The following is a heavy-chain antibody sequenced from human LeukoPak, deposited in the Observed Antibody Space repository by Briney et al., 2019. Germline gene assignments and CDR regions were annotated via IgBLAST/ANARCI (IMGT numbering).Heavy chain of an antibody. CDR1: GFSISSGGYY. CDR3: AREQVYYYVNDY. V-gene: IGHV4-30-2*01. Sequence: SETLSLTCTVSGFSISSGGYYWSWIRQPPGKGLEWIGYIYHSGSTYYNPSLKSRVTISVDRSKNQFSLKLSSVTAADTAVYYCAREQVYYYVNDYWGQGTLVTVSS. CDR2: IYHSGST. D-gene: IGHD3-10*02. J-gene: IGHJ4*02.